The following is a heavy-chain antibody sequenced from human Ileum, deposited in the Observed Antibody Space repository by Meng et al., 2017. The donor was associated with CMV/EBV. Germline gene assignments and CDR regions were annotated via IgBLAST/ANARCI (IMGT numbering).Heavy chain of an antibody. CDR1: GFTFSTYS. CDR2: ISSSGNYI. V-gene: IGHV3-21*01. Sequence: LSLTCAASGFTFSTYSMKWVRQAPGKGLEWVSSISSSGNYIYYADSVKGRFTISRDNAKSSLYLQMNSLRAEDTAVYYCASLPAAFDYWGQGTLVTVSS. CDR3: ASLPAAFDY. D-gene: IGHD2-2*01. J-gene: IGHJ4*02.